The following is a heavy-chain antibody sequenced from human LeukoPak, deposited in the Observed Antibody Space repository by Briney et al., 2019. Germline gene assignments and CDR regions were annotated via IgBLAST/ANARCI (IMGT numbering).Heavy chain of an antibody. CDR3: ARDFYYGSGSYPYYFDY. Sequence: PGGSLRLSCAASGFTVSSNYVNWVRQAPGKGLEWVSVIYGGGAPYYADSVKGRFTISRDNSKNTLYLQMNSLRAEDTAVYYCARDFYYGSGSYPYYFDYWGQGTLVTVSS. CDR2: IYGGGAP. V-gene: IGHV3-66*01. J-gene: IGHJ4*02. D-gene: IGHD3-10*01. CDR1: GFTVSSNY.